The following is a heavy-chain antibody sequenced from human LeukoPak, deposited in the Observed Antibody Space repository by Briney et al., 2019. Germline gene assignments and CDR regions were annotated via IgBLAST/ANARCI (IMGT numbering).Heavy chain of an antibody. V-gene: IGHV3-23*01. J-gene: IGHJ4*02. CDR2: ISGSGGST. CDR3: GADYYYGSGSYAGSFDY. CDR1: GFTFSSYA. D-gene: IGHD3-10*01. Sequence: PGGSLRLSCAASGFTFSSYAMSWVRQAPGKGLEWVSAISGSGGSTYYADSVKGRFTISRDNSKNTLYLQMDSLRAGDTAAYYCGADYYYGSGSYAGSFDYWGQGTLVIVSS.